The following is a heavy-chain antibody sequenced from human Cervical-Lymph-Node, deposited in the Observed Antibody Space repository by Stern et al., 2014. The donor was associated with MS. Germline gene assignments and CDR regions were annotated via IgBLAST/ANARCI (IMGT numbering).Heavy chain of an antibody. D-gene: IGHD6-19*01. J-gene: IGHJ4*02. CDR3: ARNVGSSGWYDY. Sequence: VQLVESGSELKKPGASVKVSCKASGYTFTSYAMHLVRQAPGQGLEWMGWINTNSGTPTYARAFTGRFVFSLDTSVSTAYLQISSLKAEDTAVYYGARNVGSSGWYDYWGQGTLVAVSS. V-gene: IGHV7-4-1*02. CDR1: GYTFTSYA. CDR2: INTNSGTP.